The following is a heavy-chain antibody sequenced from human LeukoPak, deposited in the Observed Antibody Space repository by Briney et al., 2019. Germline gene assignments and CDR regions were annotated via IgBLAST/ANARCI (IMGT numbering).Heavy chain of an antibody. CDR1: GGSISSYY. J-gene: IGHJ4*02. D-gene: IGHD6-13*01. Sequence: SETLSLTCTVSGGSISSYYWSWIRQPPGKGLEWIGYIYSSGSTNYNPSPKSGVTISVDTSKNQFSLKLSSVTAADTAVYYCARRGIAAAGYDYWGQGTLVTVSS. CDR3: ARRGIAAAGYDY. CDR2: IYSSGST. V-gene: IGHV4-59*08.